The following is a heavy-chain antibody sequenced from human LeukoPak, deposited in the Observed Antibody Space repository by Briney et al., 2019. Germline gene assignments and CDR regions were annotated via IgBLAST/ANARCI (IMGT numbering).Heavy chain of an antibody. CDR2: VSHSGNT. Sequence: SETLSLTCTVSGGSVSTYYWSWIRQPPGKELEWIGYVSHSGNTNCNPSLKSRVTMSLDTSKNHFSLRLTSVNAADTAVYYCSRAGRGWSFYYWGQGSLVTGSS. CDR1: GGSVSTYY. V-gene: IGHV4-59*02. J-gene: IGHJ4*02. CDR3: SRAGRGWSFYY. D-gene: IGHD6-19*01.